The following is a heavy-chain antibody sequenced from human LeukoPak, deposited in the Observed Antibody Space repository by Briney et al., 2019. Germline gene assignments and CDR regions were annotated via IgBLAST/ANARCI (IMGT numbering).Heavy chain of an antibody. CDR1: GFTFSSYA. CDR3: ARDQVYYGSGSYYNPSDY. J-gene: IGHJ4*02. CDR2: ISNSGDVT. Sequence: PGGSLRLSCAASGFTFSSYALSWVRQTPGKGLEWVSAISNSGDVTYYADSVKGRFTISRDNSKNTLYLQMNSLRAEDTAVYYCARDQVYYGSGSYYNPSDYWGQGTLVTVSS. D-gene: IGHD3-10*01. V-gene: IGHV3-23*01.